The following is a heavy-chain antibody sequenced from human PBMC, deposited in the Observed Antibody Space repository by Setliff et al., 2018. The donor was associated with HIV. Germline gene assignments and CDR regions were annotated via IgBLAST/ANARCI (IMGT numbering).Heavy chain of an antibody. CDR2: ISPDIGDT. J-gene: IGHJ5*02. CDR1: GYTFNDNY. CDR3: ARGADHFDTSGYYSFFDP. Sequence: GASVKVSCKASGYTFNDNYIHWVRQAPGQGLEWMGRISPDIGDTNYAQMFHGRVTMTRDTSISKAYMELSSLKSDDTAVYYCARGADHFDTSGYYSFFDPWGQGTLVTVSS. V-gene: IGHV1-2*06. D-gene: IGHD3-22*01.